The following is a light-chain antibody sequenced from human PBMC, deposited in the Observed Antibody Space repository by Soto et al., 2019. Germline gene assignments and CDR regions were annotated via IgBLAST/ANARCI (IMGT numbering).Light chain of an antibody. CDR2: DAS. V-gene: IGKV3D-20*02. Sequence: EIVMTQSPATLSVSPGERATLSCRARQSVSSSYLAWYQQKPGQAPRLLIYDASNRATGIPARFSGSGSGTDFTLTISSLEPEDFAVYYCQQRSNWPPHFGQGTRLEIK. CDR1: QSVSSSY. CDR3: QQRSNWPPH. J-gene: IGKJ5*01.